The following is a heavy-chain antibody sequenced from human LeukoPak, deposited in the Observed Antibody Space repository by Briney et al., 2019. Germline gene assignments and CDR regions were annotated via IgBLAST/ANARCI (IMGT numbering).Heavy chain of an antibody. J-gene: IGHJ6*03. CDR2: IIPIFGTA. CDR3: ARDGFRVNHYSSSWYRNYMDV. Sequence: GASVKVSCKASGGTFSSYVISWVRQAPGQGLEWMGGIIPIFGTANFAQKFQGRVTITADKSTSTAYMELSGLTSEDTAVYYCARDGFRVNHYSSSWYRNYMDVWGKGTTSPSP. D-gene: IGHD6-13*01. CDR1: GGTFSSYV. V-gene: IGHV1-69*06.